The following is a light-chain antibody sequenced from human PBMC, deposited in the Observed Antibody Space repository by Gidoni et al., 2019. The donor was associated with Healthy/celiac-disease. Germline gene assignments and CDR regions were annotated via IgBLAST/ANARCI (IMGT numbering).Light chain of an antibody. Sequence: QSALTQPASVSGSPGQPITISCTGTSSDVGGYNYVSWYQQPPGNAPKLMIYDVSNRPSGVSNRFSGSKSGNTASLTISGLQAEDEADYYCSLYTSSSYNWVFGGGTKLTVL. CDR1: SSDVGGYNY. CDR2: DVS. V-gene: IGLV2-14*03. J-gene: IGLJ3*02. CDR3: SLYTSSSYNWV.